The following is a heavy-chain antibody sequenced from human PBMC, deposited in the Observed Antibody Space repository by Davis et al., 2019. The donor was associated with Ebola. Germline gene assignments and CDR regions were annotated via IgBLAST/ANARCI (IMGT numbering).Heavy chain of an antibody. CDR3: ARASQYSGRWHSDY. Sequence: PSETLSLTCTVSGGSISSHYWSWIRQPPGKGLEWIGEINHSGRTNYKSSLKSRVTISVDTSKKQLSLKLSSVTAADTAVYYCARASQYSGRWHSDYWGQGTLVTVSS. J-gene: IGHJ4*02. CDR1: GGSISSHY. V-gene: IGHV4-34*01. D-gene: IGHD6-13*01. CDR2: INHSGRT.